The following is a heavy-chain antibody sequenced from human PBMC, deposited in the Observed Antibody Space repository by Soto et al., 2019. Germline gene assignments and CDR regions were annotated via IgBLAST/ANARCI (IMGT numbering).Heavy chain of an antibody. CDR3: ASSEGYEILTGYPNNWFYP. V-gene: IGHV1-69*06. CDR1: GGTFSSYA. D-gene: IGHD3-9*01. Sequence: QVQLVQSGAEVKKPGSSVKVSCKASGGTFSSYAISWVRQAPGQGLEWMGGIIPIFGTANYAQKFQGRVTITAEKSTSTSYMELGSLRSEDTAVYYCASSEGYEILTGYPNNWFYPWGQGTLVTVSS. J-gene: IGHJ5*02. CDR2: IIPIFGTA.